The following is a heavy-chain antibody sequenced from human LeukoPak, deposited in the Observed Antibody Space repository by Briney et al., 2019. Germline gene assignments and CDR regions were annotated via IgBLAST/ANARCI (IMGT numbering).Heavy chain of an antibody. Sequence: GGSLRLSCAASGFTFSSYAMSWVRQAPGKGLEWVSAISDSGGSTFYADSVKGRFTISRDNSKNTLYLQMNSLRAEDTAVYYCAKSSGMGTTTDQFQDYWGQGTLVTVSS. J-gene: IGHJ4*02. CDR3: AKSSGMGTTTDQFQDY. V-gene: IGHV3-23*01. CDR1: GFTFSSYA. D-gene: IGHD1-26*01. CDR2: ISDSGGST.